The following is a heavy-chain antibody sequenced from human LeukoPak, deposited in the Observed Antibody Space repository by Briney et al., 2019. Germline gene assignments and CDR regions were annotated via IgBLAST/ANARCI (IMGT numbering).Heavy chain of an antibody. Sequence: SETLSLTCAVYGGSFSGYYWSWIRQPPGKGLEWIGEINHSGSTNYNPSLKSRVTISVDTSKNQFSLKLSSVTAADTAVYYCGRARYIVVVPAARHRYYYYEDVWGKGPTFTVAS. CDR1: GGSFSGYY. CDR2: INHSGST. J-gene: IGHJ6*03. D-gene: IGHD2-2*01. CDR3: GRARYIVVVPAARHRYYYYEDV. V-gene: IGHV4-34*01.